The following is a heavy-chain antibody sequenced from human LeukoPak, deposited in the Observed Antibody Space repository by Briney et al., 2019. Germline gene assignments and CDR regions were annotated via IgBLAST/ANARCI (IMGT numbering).Heavy chain of an antibody. CDR1: GGSISSYY. Sequence: SETLSLTCTVSGGSISSYYWSWIRQPPGKGLEWIGYIYYSGSTNYNPSLKSRVTISVDTSKNQFSLKLSSVTAADTAVYYCARGRDRRGYWGSFNFDYWGQGTLVTVSS. V-gene: IGHV4-59*12. CDR3: ARGRDRRGYWGSFNFDY. D-gene: IGHD3-16*01. J-gene: IGHJ4*02. CDR2: IYYSGST.